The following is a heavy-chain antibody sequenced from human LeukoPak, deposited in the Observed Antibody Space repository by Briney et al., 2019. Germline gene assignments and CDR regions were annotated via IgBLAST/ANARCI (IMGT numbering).Heavy chain of an antibody. V-gene: IGHV1-8*03. CDR1: GYTFTSYD. Sequence: GASVKVSCKASGYTFTSYDINWVRQATGQGLEWMGWMNPNSGNTGYAQKFQGRVTITRNTSISTAYMGLSSLRSEDMAVYYCARDAYCTNGVCSYYFDYWGQGTLVTVSS. CDR2: MNPNSGNT. J-gene: IGHJ4*02. D-gene: IGHD2-8*01. CDR3: ARDAYCTNGVCSYYFDY.